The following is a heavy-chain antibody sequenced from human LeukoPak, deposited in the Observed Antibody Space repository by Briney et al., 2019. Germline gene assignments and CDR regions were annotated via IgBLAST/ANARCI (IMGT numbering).Heavy chain of an antibody. D-gene: IGHD5-12*01. CDR3: TTEVDGYDWGGYYYYYGMDV. CDR2: IKSKTDGGTT. V-gene: IGHV3-15*01. Sequence: GGSLRLSCAASGFTFSNAWMSWVRQAPGKGLEWVGRIKSKTDGGTTDYAAPVNGRFTISRDDSKNTLYLQMNSLKTEDTAVYYCTTEVDGYDWGGYYYYYGMDVWGQGTTVTVSS. CDR1: GFTFSNAW. J-gene: IGHJ6*02.